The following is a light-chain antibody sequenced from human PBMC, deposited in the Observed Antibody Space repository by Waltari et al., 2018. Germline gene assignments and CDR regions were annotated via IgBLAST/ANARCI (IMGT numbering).Light chain of an antibody. CDR1: QSVLYTSNYHNY. J-gene: IGKJ2*01. V-gene: IGKV4-1*01. Sequence: DIVMTQSPDSLSVSLGERATINCKSSQSVLYTSNYHNYLAWYQQKPGQPPKLLLYWASTRESGVPDRFSGGGSGTDFTLSISTLQAEDVAVYYCQQYYRARYTFGQGTRLEIK. CDR2: WAS. CDR3: QQYYRARYT.